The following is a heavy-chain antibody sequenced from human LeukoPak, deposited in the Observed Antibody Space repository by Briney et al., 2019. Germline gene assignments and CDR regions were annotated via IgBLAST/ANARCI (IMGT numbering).Heavy chain of an antibody. J-gene: IGHJ5*02. D-gene: IGHD3-22*01. V-gene: IGHV3-30*02. Sequence: GGSLRLSCAASGFTFSSYGMHWVRQAPGKGLEWVAFIHYDGTNEYYADSVKGRFTISRDNSKNTLYLQMNSLRAEETAVYYCAKDWAATMIVVAAWGQGTLVTVSS. CDR2: IHYDGTNE. CDR1: GFTFSSYG. CDR3: AKDWAATMIVVAA.